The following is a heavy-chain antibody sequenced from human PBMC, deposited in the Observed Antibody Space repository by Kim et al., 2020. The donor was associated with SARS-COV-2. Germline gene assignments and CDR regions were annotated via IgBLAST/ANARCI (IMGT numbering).Heavy chain of an antibody. V-gene: IGHV3-23*01. Sequence: GGSLRLSCAASGFTSSSYAMSWVRQAPGKGLEWVSAISGSGGSTYYADSVKGRFTISRDNSKNTLYLQMNSLRAEDTAVYYCAKELGYSSGSYGDYWGQGTLVTVSS. J-gene: IGHJ4*02. CDR3: AKELGYSSGSYGDY. D-gene: IGHD6-19*01. CDR2: ISGSGGST. CDR1: GFTSSSYA.